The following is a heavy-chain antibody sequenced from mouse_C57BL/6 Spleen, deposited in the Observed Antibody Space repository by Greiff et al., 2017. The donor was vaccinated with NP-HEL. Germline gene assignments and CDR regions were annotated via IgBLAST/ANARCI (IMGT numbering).Heavy chain of an antibody. D-gene: IGHD1-1*01. J-gene: IGHJ1*03. CDR3: ATVVASPYWYFDV. CDR1: GFSLTSYG. Sequence: VKLQESGPGLVQPSQSLSITCTVSGFSLTSYGVHWVRQSPGKGLEWLGVIWSGGSTDYNAAFISRLSISKDNSKSQVFFKMNSLQADDTAIYYCATVVASPYWYFDVWGTGTTVTVSS. CDR2: IWSGGST. V-gene: IGHV2-2*01.